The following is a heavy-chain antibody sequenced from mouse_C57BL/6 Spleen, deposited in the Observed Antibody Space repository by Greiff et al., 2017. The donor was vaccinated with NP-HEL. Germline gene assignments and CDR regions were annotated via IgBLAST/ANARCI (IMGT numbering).Heavy chain of an antibody. Sequence: VQLQQSGPELVKPGASVKIPCKASGYTFTDYNMDWVKQSHGKSLEWIGDINPNNGGTSYNQKFKCKATLTVDKSSSTAYMELRSLTSEDTAVYYCARLDYYGNYYFDYWGQGTTLTVSS. CDR3: ARLDYYGNYYFDY. CDR2: INPNNGGT. J-gene: IGHJ2*01. V-gene: IGHV1-18*01. D-gene: IGHD2-1*01. CDR1: GYTFTDYN.